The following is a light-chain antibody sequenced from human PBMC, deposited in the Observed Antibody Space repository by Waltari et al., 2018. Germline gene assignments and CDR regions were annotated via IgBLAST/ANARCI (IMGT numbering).Light chain of an antibody. V-gene: IGKV1-39*01. CDR2: AAS. Sequence: DIQMTQSPSSLSASVGDRVTITCRASRRVSTNSNWYQQKPGKGPRLLIYAASSLQGGVPPRFSGSGSGTDFTLTISSLQPEDFATYSCQQSFNVPYTFGQGTKLEL. J-gene: IGKJ2*01. CDR1: RRVSTN. CDR3: QQSFNVPYT.